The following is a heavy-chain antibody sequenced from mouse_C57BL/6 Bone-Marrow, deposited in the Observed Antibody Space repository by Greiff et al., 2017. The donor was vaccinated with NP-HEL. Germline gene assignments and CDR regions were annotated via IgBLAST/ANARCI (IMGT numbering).Heavy chain of an antibody. CDR2: FRNKANGYTT. Sequence: EVMLVESGGGLVQPGGSLSLSCGASGFPFPDYYMSWCRQPPGKALGWLGFFRNKANGYTTKCSSSVRGRFTISRDTSQSILYLQMNALRDEDSATYYCASSRITTVVAPDVWGTGTTVTVSS. V-gene: IGHV7-3*01. J-gene: IGHJ1*03. D-gene: IGHD1-1*01. CDR3: ASSRITTVVAPDV. CDR1: GFPFPDYY.